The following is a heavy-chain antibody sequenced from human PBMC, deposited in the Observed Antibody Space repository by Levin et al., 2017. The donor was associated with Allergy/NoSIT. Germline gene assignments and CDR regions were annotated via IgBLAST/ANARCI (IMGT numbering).Heavy chain of an antibody. D-gene: IGHD2-8*02. CDR1: GYTLTELS. CDR3: ATDAFYCTGGVCSSGYFDY. J-gene: IGHJ4*02. V-gene: IGHV1-24*01. Sequence: ASVKVSCKVSGYTLTELSMHWVRQAPGKGLEWMGGFDPEDGETIYAQKFQGRVTMTEDTSTDTAYMELSSLRSEDTAVYYCATDAFYCTGGVCSSGYFDYWGQGTLVTVSS. CDR2: FDPEDGET.